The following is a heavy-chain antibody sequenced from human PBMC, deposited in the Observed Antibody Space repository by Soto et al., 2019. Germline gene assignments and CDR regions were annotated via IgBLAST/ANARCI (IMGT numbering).Heavy chain of an antibody. CDR3: ARDGIERGSVSFATH. CDR2: ISHDGRNK. D-gene: IGHD3-10*01. J-gene: IGHJ4*02. Sequence: GSLRLSGAASGFTFSSYGMHWVRQAPGKGLEWVAVISHDGRNKDYADSAKGRFTISRDNSKSTLYLQMNSLGTEDTAVYYCARDGIERGSVSFATHWGQGTQVTVSS. V-gene: IGHV3-30*19. CDR1: GFTFSSYG.